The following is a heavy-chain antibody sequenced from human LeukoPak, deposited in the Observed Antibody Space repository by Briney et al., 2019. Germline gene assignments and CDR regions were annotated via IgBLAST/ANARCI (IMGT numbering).Heavy chain of an antibody. CDR3: AAEPRHRTSFSDY. Sequence: SVKVSCKASGGTFSSYAISWVRQAPGQGLEWMGGIIPIFGTANYAQKFQGRVTITADKSTSTAYMELSSLRSEDTAVYYCAAEPRHRTSFSDYWGQGTLVTVSS. J-gene: IGHJ4*02. CDR2: IIPIFGTA. CDR1: GGTFSSYA. D-gene: IGHD1-14*01. V-gene: IGHV1-69*06.